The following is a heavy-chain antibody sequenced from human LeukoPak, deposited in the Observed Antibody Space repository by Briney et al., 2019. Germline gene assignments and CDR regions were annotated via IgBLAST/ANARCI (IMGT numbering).Heavy chain of an antibody. D-gene: IGHD6-13*01. J-gene: IGHJ4*02. CDR1: GYTFTSYG. V-gene: IGHV1-18*01. CDR3: ARNLGGSSWYVNFDY. Sequence: ASVKVSCKASGYTFTSYGISWVRQAPGQGLEWMGWISAYNGNTNYAQKLQGRVTMTTDTSTSTVYMELSSLRSEDTAVYYCARNLGGSSWYVNFDYWGQGTLVTVSS. CDR2: ISAYNGNT.